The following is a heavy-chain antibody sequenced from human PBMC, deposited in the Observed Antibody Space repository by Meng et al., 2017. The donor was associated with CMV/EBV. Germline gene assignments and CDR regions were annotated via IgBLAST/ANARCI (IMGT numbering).Heavy chain of an antibody. Sequence: GSLRLSCETSGFTFSDYYMNWIRQAPGKGLEWVASISDSGLIIYYADSVKGRFTISRDNAKKSLNLQMNSLRADDTAVYYCARETGSGSPDYWGQGTLVTVSS. J-gene: IGHJ4*02. CDR1: GFTFSDYY. CDR3: ARETGSGSPDY. D-gene: IGHD3-10*01. CDR2: ISDSGLII. V-gene: IGHV3-11*01.